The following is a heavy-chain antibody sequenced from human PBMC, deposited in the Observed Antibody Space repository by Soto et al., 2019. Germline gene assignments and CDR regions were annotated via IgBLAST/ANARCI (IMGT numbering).Heavy chain of an antibody. Sequence: SVKVSCKASGGTFSSYAISWVRQAPGQGLEWMGGIIPIFGTANYAQKFQGRVTITADESTSTAYMELSSLRSEDTAVYYCARDRLAGIAVAGTWDWFDPWGQGTLVTVSS. CDR2: IIPIFGTA. D-gene: IGHD6-19*01. CDR1: GGTFSSYA. V-gene: IGHV1-69*13. J-gene: IGHJ5*02. CDR3: ARDRLAGIAVAGTWDWFDP.